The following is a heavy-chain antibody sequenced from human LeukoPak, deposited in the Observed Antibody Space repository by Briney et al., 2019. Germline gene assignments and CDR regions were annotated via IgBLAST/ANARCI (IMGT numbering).Heavy chain of an antibody. CDR2: IYYSGST. Sequence: SETLSLTCTVSGGSISSYCWSWIRQPPGKGLEWIGYIYYSGSTYYNPSLKSRVTISVDTSKNQFSLKLSSVTAADTAVYYCARGASGSYFWFDPWGQGTLVTVSS. CDR1: GGSISSYC. V-gene: IGHV4-59*01. D-gene: IGHD1-26*01. CDR3: ARGASGSYFWFDP. J-gene: IGHJ5*02.